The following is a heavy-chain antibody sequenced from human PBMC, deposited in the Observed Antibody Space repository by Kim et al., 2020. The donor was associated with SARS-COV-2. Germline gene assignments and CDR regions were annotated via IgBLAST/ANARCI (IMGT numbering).Heavy chain of an antibody. V-gene: IGHV3-23*01. CDR3: AKERGSWKVVDWFDP. D-gene: IGHD6-13*01. Sequence: DSVKGRFTISRDNSKNTLYLQMTSLRAEDTAVYYCAKERGSWKVVDWFDPWGQGTLVTVSS. J-gene: IGHJ5*02.